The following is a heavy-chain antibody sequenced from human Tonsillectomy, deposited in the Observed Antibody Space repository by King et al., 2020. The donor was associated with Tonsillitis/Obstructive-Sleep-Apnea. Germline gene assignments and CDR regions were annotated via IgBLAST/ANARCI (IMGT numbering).Heavy chain of an antibody. D-gene: IGHD3-10*01. Sequence: VQLVESGGGLVQPGGSLKLSCAASGFTFSGSAMHWVRKASGKGLEWVAHIRSKGNNYATAYAASVIGRFTISRDDPKNTAYLQMNSLKTEDTAVYYCTIHVAFSVIWGVDPHYCGMDVWGQGTTVTVSS. V-gene: IGHV3-73*01. CDR2: IRSKGNNYAT. J-gene: IGHJ6*02. CDR3: TIHVAFSVIWGVDPHYCGMDV. CDR1: GFTFSGSA.